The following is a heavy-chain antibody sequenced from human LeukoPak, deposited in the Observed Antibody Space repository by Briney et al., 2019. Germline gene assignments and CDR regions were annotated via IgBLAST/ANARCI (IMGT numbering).Heavy chain of an antibody. CDR2: MNPNTGNT. V-gene: IGHV1-8*01. CDR1: RYTFTSYD. Sequence: ASVRVSCKGYRYTFTSYDIHWLRQAPGQGLEWVGWMNPNTGNTGHAPEFQGRVTMTRDTSISTAYMEPSSLRSEDTAVYYCARWPRGYGDYYWYFDLWGRGTLVTVSS. CDR3: ARWPRGYGDYYWYFDL. D-gene: IGHD4-17*01. J-gene: IGHJ2*01.